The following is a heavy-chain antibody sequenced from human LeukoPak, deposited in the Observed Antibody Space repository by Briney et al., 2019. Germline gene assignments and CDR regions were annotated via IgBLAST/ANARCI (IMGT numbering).Heavy chain of an antibody. CDR3: ARARRTNYYYDSSGYYY. CDR2: INHSGST. Sequence: SETLSLTCAVYGGSFSGYYWSWIRQPPGKGLEWIGEINHSGSTNYNPSLESRVTISVDTSKNQFSLKLSSVTAADTAVYYCARARRTNYYYDSSGYYYWGQGTLVTVSS. V-gene: IGHV4-34*01. D-gene: IGHD3-22*01. CDR1: GGSFSGYY. J-gene: IGHJ4*02.